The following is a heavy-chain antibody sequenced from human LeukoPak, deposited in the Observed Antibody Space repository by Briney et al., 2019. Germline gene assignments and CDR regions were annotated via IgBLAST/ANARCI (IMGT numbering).Heavy chain of an antibody. V-gene: IGHV5-51*01. J-gene: IGHJ5*02. Sequence: GESLKISCKGSGYSFSNYWIGWVRQMPGKGLEWMGIIYPDESDTRYSPSFQGQVTISADKSISTAYLQWSSLKASDTAMYYCARRGRYCSSTSCYYPNWFDPWGQGTLVTVSS. CDR3: ARRGRYCSSTSCYYPNWFDP. D-gene: IGHD2-2*01. CDR2: IYPDESDT. CDR1: GYSFSNYW.